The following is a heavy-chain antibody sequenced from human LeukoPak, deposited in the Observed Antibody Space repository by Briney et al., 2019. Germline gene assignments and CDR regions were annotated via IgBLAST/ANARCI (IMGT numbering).Heavy chain of an antibody. V-gene: IGHV3-23*01. CDR3: AKGATIAQWATQWVRDYYFDY. Sequence: KAGGSLRLSCAASGFTFSSYGMSWVRQAPGKGLEWVSAISGSGGSTYYADSVKGRFTISRDNSKNSLYLQMNSLRAEDTAVYYCAKGATIAQWATQWVRDYYFDYWGQGTLVTVSS. CDR1: GFTFSSYG. D-gene: IGHD1-26*01. J-gene: IGHJ4*02. CDR2: ISGSGGST.